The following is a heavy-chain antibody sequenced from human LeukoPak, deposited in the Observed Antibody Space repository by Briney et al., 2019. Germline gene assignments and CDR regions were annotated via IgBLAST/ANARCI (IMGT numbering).Heavy chain of an antibody. V-gene: IGHV3-74*01. J-gene: IGHJ4*02. D-gene: IGHD5/OR15-5a*01. CDR1: GITLSSYW. CDR3: GRVSVCLRCDFGY. Sequence: PGGSLRLSCAASGITLSSYWMYCVRHAPAMGQEWVSRISPDGSSALYADSVKGRFTISRDNAKNTLYLQMHSLRGDDTAVYYCGRVSVCLRCDFGYGGQGTLVTVSS. CDR2: ISPDGSSA.